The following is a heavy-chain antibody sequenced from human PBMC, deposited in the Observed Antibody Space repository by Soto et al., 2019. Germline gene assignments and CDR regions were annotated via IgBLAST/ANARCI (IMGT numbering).Heavy chain of an antibody. J-gene: IGHJ6*02. CDR3: AREGIVVVYGMDV. CDR2: INHSGST. V-gene: IGHV4-34*01. Sequence: WETLSLTCAVYGGSFSGYYWSWIRQPPGKGLEWIGEINHSGSTNYNPSLKSRVTISVDTSKNQFSLKLSSVTAADTAVYYCAREGIVVVYGMDVWGQGTTVTVSS. D-gene: IGHD2-2*01. CDR1: GGSFSGYY.